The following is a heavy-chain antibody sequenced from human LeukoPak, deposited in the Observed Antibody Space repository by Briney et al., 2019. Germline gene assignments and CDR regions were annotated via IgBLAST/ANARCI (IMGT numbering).Heavy chain of an antibody. CDR1: GFTFSSNG. CDR3: ARGTWMGSSWPDAFDN. V-gene: IGHV3-33*01. D-gene: IGHD6-13*01. J-gene: IGHJ3*02. Sequence: GGSLRLSCVASGFTFSSNGMHWVRQAPGKGLEWVAVIWYDGSNKYYADSVKGRFTISRDNSKNTLYLQMNSLRAEDTAVYYCARGTWMGSSWPDAFDNWGQGTMVTVSS. CDR2: IWYDGSNK.